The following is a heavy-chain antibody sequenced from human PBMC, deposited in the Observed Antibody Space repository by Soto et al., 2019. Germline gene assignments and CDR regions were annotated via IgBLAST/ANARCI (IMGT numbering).Heavy chain of an antibody. J-gene: IGHJ6*02. V-gene: IGHV4-59*01. CDR3: ATVNKIVGGYYYYGMDV. CDR1: GRSISSYY. D-gene: IGHD3-10*01. CDR2: IYYSGST. Sequence: PSETLSLTCTVSGRSISSYYWSWIRQPPGKGLEWIGYIYYSGSTNYNPSLKSRVTISVDTSKNQFSLKLSSVTAADTAVYYCATVNKIVGGYYYYGMDVWGQGTTVTVSS.